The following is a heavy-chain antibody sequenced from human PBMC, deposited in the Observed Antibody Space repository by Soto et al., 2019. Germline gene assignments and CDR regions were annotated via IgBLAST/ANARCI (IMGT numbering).Heavy chain of an antibody. V-gene: IGHV3-74*01. D-gene: IGHD6-6*01. Sequence: PGGSLRLSCAASGFTFSSYWMHWVRQAPGKGLVWVSRINSDGSNTSYADSVKGRFTISRDNSKNTLYLQMNSLRAEDTAVYYCASSSSQGGDYFDYWGQGTLVTVSS. CDR2: INSDGSNT. CDR3: ASSSSQGGDYFDY. CDR1: GFTFSSYW. J-gene: IGHJ4*02.